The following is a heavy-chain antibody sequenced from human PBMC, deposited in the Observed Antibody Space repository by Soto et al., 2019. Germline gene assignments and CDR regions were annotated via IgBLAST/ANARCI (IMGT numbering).Heavy chain of an antibody. V-gene: IGHV4-30-2*06. Sequence: PSETLSLTCSVSGVTMSYGGYSWSWIRQSPGKGLEWLGYISHLETTYYNPSLERRVTISMDTSKNAFSLNLSSVTADDTAVYYCARGIWNIEEMIYGFYFDPWGPGTLVTVSS. CDR1: GVTMSYGGYS. D-gene: IGHD2-8*01. CDR3: ARGIWNIEEMIYGFYFDP. J-gene: IGHJ5*02. CDR2: ISHLETT.